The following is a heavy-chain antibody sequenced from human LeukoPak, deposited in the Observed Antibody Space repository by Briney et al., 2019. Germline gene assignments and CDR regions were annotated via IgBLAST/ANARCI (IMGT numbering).Heavy chain of an antibody. D-gene: IGHD3-10*01. Sequence: PGGSLRLSCAASGFTFSHYWMSWVRQAPGKGLEWVANIKQDGSEKNYVDSVKGRFTISRDNAKNSLYLQMSILRAEDTAVYYCARDLYASGSYDYWGQGTLVTVSS. CDR2: IKQDGSEK. V-gene: IGHV3-7*04. CDR3: ARDLYASGSYDY. J-gene: IGHJ4*02. CDR1: GFTFSHYW.